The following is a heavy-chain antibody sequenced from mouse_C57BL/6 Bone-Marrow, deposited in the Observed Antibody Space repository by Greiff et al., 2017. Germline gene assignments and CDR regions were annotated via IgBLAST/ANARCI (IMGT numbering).Heavy chain of an antibody. J-gene: IGHJ2*01. Sequence: QVQLQQPGAELVRPGSSVKLSCKASGYTFTSYWMDWVKQRPGKGLEWIGRIYPGDGDTNYNGKFKGKATLTADKSSSTAYMQLSSLTSEDSAVYFCARWGYDGDYWGQGTTLTVSS. CDR3: ARWGYDGDY. D-gene: IGHD2-2*01. V-gene: IGHV1-82*01. CDR2: IYPGDGDT. CDR1: GYTFTSYW.